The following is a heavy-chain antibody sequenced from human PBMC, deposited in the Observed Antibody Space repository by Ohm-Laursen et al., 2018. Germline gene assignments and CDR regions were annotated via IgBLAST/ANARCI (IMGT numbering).Heavy chain of an antibody. Sequence: SLRLSCSASGFTFSSYWMSWVRQAPGKGLEWVANIKQDGSEKYYVDSVKGRFTISRDNSKNTLYLQMSSLRAEDTAVYYCAKDRMVYADWGQGTLVTVSS. CDR2: IKQDGSEK. D-gene: IGHD2-8*01. CDR3: AKDRMVYAD. V-gene: IGHV3-7*03. J-gene: IGHJ4*02. CDR1: GFTFSSYW.